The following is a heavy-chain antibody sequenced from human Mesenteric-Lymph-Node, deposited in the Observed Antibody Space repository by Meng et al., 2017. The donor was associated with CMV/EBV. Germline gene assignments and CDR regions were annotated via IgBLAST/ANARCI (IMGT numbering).Heavy chain of an antibody. Sequence: YIFTSYYIHWVRQGPGQGLEWLGQINPSGGSTTYGRKFQGRITMTRDTSTDTAYMDLSSLTSDDTAVYYCARDRDIVLVVASRTLDSWGQGTLVTVSS. CDR1: YIFTSYY. CDR2: INPSGGST. V-gene: IGHV1-46*01. CDR3: ARDRDIVLVVASRTLDS. D-gene: IGHD2-15*01. J-gene: IGHJ4*02.